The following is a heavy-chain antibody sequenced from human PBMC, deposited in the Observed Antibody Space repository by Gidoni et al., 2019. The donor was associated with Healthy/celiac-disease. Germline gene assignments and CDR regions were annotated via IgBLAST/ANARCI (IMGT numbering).Heavy chain of an antibody. D-gene: IGHD6-13*01. CDR2: ISYSRST. CDR3: ARGTRYSSSWYYYGMDV. V-gene: IGHV4-39*07. J-gene: IGHJ6*02. Sequence: QLQLQESGPGLVKPSETLSLTCTVSGGSISSSGYYWVWIRQPPGKGLEWIGSISYSRSTYYNPSLKSRVTISVDTSKNQFALKLSSVTEADTAGYYCARGTRYSSSWYYYGMDVWGQGTTVTVSS. CDR1: GGSISSSGYY.